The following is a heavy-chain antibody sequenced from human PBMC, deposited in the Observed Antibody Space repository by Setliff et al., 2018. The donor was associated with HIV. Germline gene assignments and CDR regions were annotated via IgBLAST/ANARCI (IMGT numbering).Heavy chain of an antibody. V-gene: IGHV3-64*04. Sequence: GGSLRLSCSASGFTFSLFAMHWFRQAPGKGLEYISVISGSGDNTYYADAMRGRFIISRDNSKNTLYLQMRGLRSDDTAVYYCAADYYFASGLAAWGQGTLVTVSS. CDR1: GFTFSLFA. D-gene: IGHD3-10*01. CDR3: AADYYFASGLAA. J-gene: IGHJ4*02. CDR2: ISGSGDNT.